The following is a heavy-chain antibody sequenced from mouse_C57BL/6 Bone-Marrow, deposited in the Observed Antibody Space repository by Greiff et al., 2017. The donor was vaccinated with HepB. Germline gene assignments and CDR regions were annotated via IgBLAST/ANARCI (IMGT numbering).Heavy chain of an antibody. CDR3: AKNGYDRWYFDV. V-gene: IGHV2-5*01. CDR2: IWRGGST. Sequence: VKLVESGPGLVQPSQSLSITCTVSGFSLTSYGVHWVRQSPGKGLEWLGVIWRGGSTDYNAAFMSRLSITKDNSKSQVFFKMNSLQADDTAIYYCAKNGYDRWYFDVWGTGTTVTVSS. CDR1: GFSLTSYG. D-gene: IGHD2-2*01. J-gene: IGHJ1*03.